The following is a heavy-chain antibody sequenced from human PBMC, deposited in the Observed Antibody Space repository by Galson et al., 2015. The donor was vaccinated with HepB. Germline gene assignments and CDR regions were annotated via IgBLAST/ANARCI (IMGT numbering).Heavy chain of an antibody. J-gene: IGHJ6*02. CDR2: IRSKANGYAT. D-gene: IGHD2-15*01. Sequence: SLRLSCAASGFTFSGSAMHWVRQASGKGLEWVGRIRSKANGYATAYAASVKGRFTISRDDSKNTAYLQMNSLKTEDTAVYYCTMKCSGGSCLTIYYYGMDVWGQGTTVTVSS. V-gene: IGHV3-73*01. CDR3: TMKCSGGSCLTIYYYGMDV. CDR1: GFTFSGSA.